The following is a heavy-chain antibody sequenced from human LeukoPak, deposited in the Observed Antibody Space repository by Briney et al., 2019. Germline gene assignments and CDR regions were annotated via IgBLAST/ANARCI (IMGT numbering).Heavy chain of an antibody. CDR2: IYYSGST. Sequence: SETLSLTCTVSGGSISSSSYYWGWVRQPPGKGLEWTGSIYYSGSTYYNPSLKSRVTISVNTSKNQFSLKLSSVTAADTAVYYCARHRIAAGEVSAFDIWGQGTMVTVSS. V-gene: IGHV4-39*01. J-gene: IGHJ3*02. CDR1: GGSISSSSYY. CDR3: ARHRIAAGEVSAFDI. D-gene: IGHD6-13*01.